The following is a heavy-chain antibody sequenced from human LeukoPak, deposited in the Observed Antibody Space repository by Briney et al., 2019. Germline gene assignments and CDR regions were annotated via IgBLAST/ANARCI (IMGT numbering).Heavy chain of an antibody. CDR2: IYYSGST. D-gene: IGHD3-10*01. CDR3: ARDPIGYGSGS. V-gene: IGHV4-59*12. Sequence: SETLSLTCTVSGGSISSYYWSWIRQPPGKGLEWIGYIYYSGSTNYNPSLKSRVTISVDTSKNQFSLRLSSLTAADTAVYYCARDPIGYGSGSWGQGTLVTVSS. J-gene: IGHJ4*02. CDR1: GGSISSYY.